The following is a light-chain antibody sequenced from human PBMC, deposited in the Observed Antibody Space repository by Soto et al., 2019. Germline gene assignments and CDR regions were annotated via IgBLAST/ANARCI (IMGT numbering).Light chain of an antibody. CDR1: QYISSW. CDR3: QQYSSYPWT. J-gene: IGKJ1*01. CDR2: KAS. V-gene: IGKV1-5*03. Sequence: DSQMTQSPSTLSASAGDRVIISCRASQYISSWLAWYQQKPGKAPDLLIYKASSLQSGVPSRFSGSGSGTQFTLTISSLQPDDFATYYCQQYSSYPWTLGQGTKVDIK.